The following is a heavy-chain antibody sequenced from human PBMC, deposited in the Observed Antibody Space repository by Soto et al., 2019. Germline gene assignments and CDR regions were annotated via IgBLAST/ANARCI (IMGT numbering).Heavy chain of an antibody. J-gene: IGHJ6*02. CDR3: ARGQAPSYGMDV. CDR1: GGSISSGGYS. V-gene: IGHV4-30-2*01. Sequence: SETLSLTCAVSGGSISSGGYSWSWIRQPPGKGLEWIGYIYHSGSTYYNPSLKSRVTISVDRSKNQFSLKLSSVTAADTAVYYCARGQAPSYGMDVWGQGTTVTVSS. CDR2: IYHSGST.